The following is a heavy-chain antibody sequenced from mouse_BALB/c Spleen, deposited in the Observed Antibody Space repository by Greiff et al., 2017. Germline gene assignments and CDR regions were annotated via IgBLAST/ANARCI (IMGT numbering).Heavy chain of an antibody. CDR3: ARGGNYVY. D-gene: IGHD2-1*01. CDR2: ISSGSSTI. V-gene: IGHV5-17*02. CDR1: GFTFSSFG. J-gene: IGHJ3*01. Sequence: EVQLVESGGGLVQPGGSRKLSCAASGFTFSSFGMHWVRQAPEKGLEWVAYISSGSSTIYYADTVKGRFTISRDNPKNTLFLQMTSLRSEDTAMYYCARGGNYVYWGQGTLVTVSA.